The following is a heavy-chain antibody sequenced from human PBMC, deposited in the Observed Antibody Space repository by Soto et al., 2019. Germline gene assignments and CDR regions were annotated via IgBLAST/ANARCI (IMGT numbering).Heavy chain of an antibody. Sequence: PGESLKISRTVYADSFSTYWLGWVRQMPGKGLEWMGVIYPGDSDTRYSTSFEGQVSISADKSTSPAYLQWDRLKASDTAIYYCARHLTENNYGNKGPNDAFDIWGQGTMVTVSS. CDR2: IYPGDSDT. J-gene: IGHJ3*02. CDR3: ARHLTENNYGNKGPNDAFDI. D-gene: IGHD3-10*01. CDR1: ADSFSTYW. V-gene: IGHV5-51*01.